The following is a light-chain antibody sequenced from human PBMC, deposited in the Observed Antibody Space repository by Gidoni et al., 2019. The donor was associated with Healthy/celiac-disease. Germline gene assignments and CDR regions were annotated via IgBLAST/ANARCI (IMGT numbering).Light chain of an antibody. V-gene: IGLV1-44*01. CDR3: AAWDDSLNGHVV. J-gene: IGLJ2*01. Sequence: QSVLTQPPSASRTPGQRVTIACSGSSSNIGSNTVNWYQQLPGTAPQLLIYRNNQRPSGVPDRFSGSKSGTSASLAISALQSEDEADYYCAAWDDSLNGHVVFGGGTKLTVL. CDR1: SSNIGSNT. CDR2: RNN.